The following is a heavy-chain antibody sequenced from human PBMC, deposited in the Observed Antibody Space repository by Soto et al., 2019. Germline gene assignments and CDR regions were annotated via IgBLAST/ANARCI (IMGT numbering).Heavy chain of an antibody. J-gene: IGHJ4*02. CDR1: GFTFSSYA. V-gene: IGHV3-30-3*01. CDR3: ARVGEDGYKTSWGLGPLDY. D-gene: IGHD5-12*01. Sequence: QVQLVESGGGVVQPGRSLRLSCAASGFTFSSYAMHWVRQAPGKGLEWVAVISYDGSNKYYADSVKGRFTISRDNSKNTLYLQMNSLRAEDTAVYYCARVGEDGYKTSWGLGPLDYWGQGTLVTVSS. CDR2: ISYDGSNK.